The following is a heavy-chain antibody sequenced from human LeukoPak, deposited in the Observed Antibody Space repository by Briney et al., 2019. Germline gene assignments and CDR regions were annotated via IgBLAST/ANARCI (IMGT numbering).Heavy chain of an antibody. CDR3: AREVGEDY. V-gene: IGHV3-48*01. D-gene: IGHD2-15*01. Sequence: QAGGSLRLSCAASGFTFSSHSMNWVRQAPGKGLEWVSYISSSSSTIYYADSVKGRFTISRDNAKNSLYLQMNNLRAEDTAVYYCAREVGEDYWGQGTLVTVSS. CDR2: ISSSSSTI. J-gene: IGHJ4*02. CDR1: GFTFSSHS.